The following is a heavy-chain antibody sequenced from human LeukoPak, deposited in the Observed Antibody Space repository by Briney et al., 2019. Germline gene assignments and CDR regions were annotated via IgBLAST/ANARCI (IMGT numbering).Heavy chain of an antibody. CDR3: ARDMSYYDSSAYYLY. J-gene: IGHJ4*02. D-gene: IGHD3-22*01. Sequence: GSSVKVSCKASGGTFSSYAISWVRQAPGQGLEWMGRIIPILGIANYAQKFQGRVTITADKSTSTAYMELSSLRSEDTAVYYCARDMSYYDSSAYYLYWGQGTLVTVPS. V-gene: IGHV1-69*04. CDR1: GGTFSSYA. CDR2: IIPILGIA.